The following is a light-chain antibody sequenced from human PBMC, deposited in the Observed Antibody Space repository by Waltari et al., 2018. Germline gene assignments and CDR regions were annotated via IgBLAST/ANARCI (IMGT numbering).Light chain of an antibody. CDR3: QQYYSQWT. Sequence: DIEVTQFPSSLSASVGERVTITCRALQSTQNWLAWYRQRPGEAPQLLIYKASILQSGVPSRCSGSGSGTEFTLTITSLQPDDFGIYYCQQYYSQWTFGQGTKV. CDR2: KAS. J-gene: IGKJ1*01. V-gene: IGKV1-5*03. CDR1: QSTQNW.